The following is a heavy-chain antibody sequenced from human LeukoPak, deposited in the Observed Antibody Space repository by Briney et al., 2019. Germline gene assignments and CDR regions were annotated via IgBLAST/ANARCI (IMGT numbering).Heavy chain of an antibody. CDR3: ARGGTVGVFGAFDI. CDR1: GGTISTYY. CDR2: VYYRGST. J-gene: IGHJ3*02. Sequence: SETLSLTCTVSGGTISTYYWSWIRQPPGKGLEWIGYVYYRGSTNYNPSLKSRVTISVDTSKNQFSLKLSSVTAADTAMFYCARGGTVGVFGAFDIWSQGTMVTVSS. D-gene: IGHD3-16*02. V-gene: IGHV4-59*01.